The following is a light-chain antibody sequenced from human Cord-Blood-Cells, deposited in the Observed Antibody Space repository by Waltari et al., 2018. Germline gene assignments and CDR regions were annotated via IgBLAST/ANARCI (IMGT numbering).Light chain of an antibody. CDR1: QSLLHSNGYNY. CDR2: LGS. V-gene: IGKV2-28*01. J-gene: IGKJ3*01. CDR3: MQALQTIFT. Sequence: IVMTQSQLSLPVTPAEPSSISCRSSQSLLHSNGYNYLDWYLQKPGQSPQLLIYLGSNRASGVPDRFSGSGSGTDFTLKISRVEAEDVGVYYCMQALQTIFTFGPGTKVDIK.